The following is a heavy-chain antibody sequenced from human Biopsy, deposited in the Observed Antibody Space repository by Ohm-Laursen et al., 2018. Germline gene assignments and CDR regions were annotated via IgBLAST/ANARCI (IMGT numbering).Heavy chain of an antibody. Sequence: SETLSLTCTVSGGSISSDYWSWIRQPPGKGLEWIGSIFYSGIIYYNPSLKIRVSISVNTSKNQFSLNLNSVTAADTAVYYCARGTGRYYVYGAFDIWGQGTVVTVSS. CDR1: GGSISSDY. CDR3: ARGTGRYYVYGAFDI. CDR2: IFYSGII. J-gene: IGHJ3*02. V-gene: IGHV4-59*05. D-gene: IGHD1-26*01.